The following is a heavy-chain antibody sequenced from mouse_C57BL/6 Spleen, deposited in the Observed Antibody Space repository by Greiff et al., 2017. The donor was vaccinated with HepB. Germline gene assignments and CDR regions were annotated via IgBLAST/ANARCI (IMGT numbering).Heavy chain of an antibody. CDR3: ARDYFYAMDY. CDR2: IYPGSGNT. J-gene: IGHJ4*01. Sequence: LVESGAELVRPGASVKLSCKASGYTFTDYYINWVKQRPGQGLEWIARIYPGSGNTYYNEKFKGKATLTAEKSSSTAYMQLSSLTSEDSAVYFCARDYFYAMDYWGQGTSVTVSS. V-gene: IGHV1-76*01. CDR1: GYTFTDYY.